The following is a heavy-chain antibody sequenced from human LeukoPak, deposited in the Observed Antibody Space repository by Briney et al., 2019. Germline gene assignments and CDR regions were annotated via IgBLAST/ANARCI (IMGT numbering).Heavy chain of an antibody. CDR3: ARVKAVAGTQYFDY. V-gene: IGHV4-59*01. CDR2: IYYSGST. J-gene: IGHJ4*02. D-gene: IGHD6-19*01. Sequence: SETLSLTCTVSGGSISSYYWSWIRQPPGKGLEWIGYIYYSGSTNYNPSLKSRVTISVDTSKNQFSLKLSSVTAADTAVYYCARVKAVAGTQYFDYWGQGTLVTVSS. CDR1: GGSISSYY.